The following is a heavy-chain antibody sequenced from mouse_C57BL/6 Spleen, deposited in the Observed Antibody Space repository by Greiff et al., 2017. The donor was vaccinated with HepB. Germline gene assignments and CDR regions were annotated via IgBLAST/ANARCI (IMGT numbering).Heavy chain of an antibody. V-gene: IGHV5-4*01. CDR3: ARDDSNYSFDY. CDR1: GFTLSSYA. J-gene: IGHJ2*01. Sequence: EVMLVESGGGLLKPGGSLKLSCAASGFTLSSYAMSWVRQTPEKRLEWVATISDGVSYTYYPDNVKGRFTISRDNAKNNLYLQMSHLKSEDTAMYYCARDDSNYSFDYWGQGTTLTVSA. D-gene: IGHD2-5*01. CDR2: ISDGVSYT.